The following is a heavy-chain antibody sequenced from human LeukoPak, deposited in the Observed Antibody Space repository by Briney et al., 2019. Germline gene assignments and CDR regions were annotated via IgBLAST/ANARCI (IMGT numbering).Heavy chain of an antibody. D-gene: IGHD3-22*01. J-gene: IGHJ3*02. CDR2: ISAYNGNT. V-gene: IGHV1-18*04. CDR3: ARDDSPAFDI. CDR1: GYTFTDYY. Sequence: ASVKVSCKASGYTFTDYYMHWVRQAPGQGLEWMGWISAYNGNTNYAQKLQGRVTMTTDTSTSTAYMELRSLRSDDTAVYYCARDDSPAFDIWGQGTMVTVSS.